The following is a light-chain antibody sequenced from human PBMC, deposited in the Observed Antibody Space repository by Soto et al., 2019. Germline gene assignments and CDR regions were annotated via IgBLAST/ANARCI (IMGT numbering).Light chain of an antibody. CDR1: SSNIGNNF. CDR2: SDD. CDR3: STYDGSLSGRV. J-gene: IGLJ3*02. Sequence: QSVLTQPPSASGTPGQKVTISCSGGSSNIGNNFVSWYQQLPGTAPKLLIYSDDQRPSGVPDRVSGSKSGTSASLAISGLRSEDEADYYCSTYDGSLSGRVFGGGTKLTVL. V-gene: IGLV1-47*02.